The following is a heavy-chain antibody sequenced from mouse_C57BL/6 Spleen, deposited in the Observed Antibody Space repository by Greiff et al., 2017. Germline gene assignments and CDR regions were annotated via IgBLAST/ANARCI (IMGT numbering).Heavy chain of an antibody. CDR1: GFTFSSYA. CDR2: ISDGGSYT. J-gene: IGHJ2*01. D-gene: IGHD4-1*01. CDR3: AREGLTGGFDY. V-gene: IGHV5-4*01. Sequence: DVKLVESGGGLVKPGGSLKLSCAASGFTFSSYAMSWVRQTPEKRLEWVATISDGGSYTYYPDNVKGRFTISRDNAKNNLYLQMSHLKSEDTAMYYCAREGLTGGFDYWGQGTTLTVSS.